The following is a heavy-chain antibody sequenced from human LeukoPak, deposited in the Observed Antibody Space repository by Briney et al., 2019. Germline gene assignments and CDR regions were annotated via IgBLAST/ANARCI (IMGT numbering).Heavy chain of an antibody. D-gene: IGHD6-13*01. CDR1: GFTFSNYG. Sequence: GGSLRLSCAASGFTFSNYGMHWVRQAPGKGLEWVAFIRYDGSNKYYADSVKGRFTISRDNSKNTLYLQMNSLRAEDTAVYYCAKRKLRIAAAGSDSGAFDYWGQGTLVTVSS. V-gene: IGHV3-30*02. J-gene: IGHJ4*02. CDR3: AKRKLRIAAAGSDSGAFDY. CDR2: IRYDGSNK.